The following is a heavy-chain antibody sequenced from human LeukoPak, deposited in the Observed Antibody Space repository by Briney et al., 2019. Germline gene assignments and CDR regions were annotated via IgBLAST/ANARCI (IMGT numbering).Heavy chain of an antibody. V-gene: IGHV3-23*01. CDR3: AKVGVAMVRGVIWYYFDY. Sequence: GGSLRLSCAASGFTFSSYAMSWVRQAPGKGLEWVSAISGSGGSTYYADSVKGRFTISRDNSKNTLYLQMNSLRAEDTAVYYCAKVGVAMVRGVIWYYFDYWAKGPLVSVSS. CDR2: ISGSGGST. J-gene: IGHJ4*02. D-gene: IGHD3-10*01. CDR1: GFTFSSYA.